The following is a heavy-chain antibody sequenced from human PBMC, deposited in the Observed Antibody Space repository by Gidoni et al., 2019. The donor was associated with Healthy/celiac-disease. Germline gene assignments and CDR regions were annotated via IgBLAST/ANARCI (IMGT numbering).Heavy chain of an antibody. Sequence: EVQLVESGGGSVQPGGSLRLSCAASGFTFSSYSMNWVRQAPGKGLEWVSYISSSSSTIYYADSVKGRFTISRDNAKNSLYLQMNSLRDEDTAVYYCAREGNSYYYYYYGMDVWGQGTTVTVSS. CDR3: AREGNSYYYYYYGMDV. J-gene: IGHJ6*02. CDR2: ISSSSSTI. V-gene: IGHV3-48*02. D-gene: IGHD4-4*01. CDR1: GFTFSSYS.